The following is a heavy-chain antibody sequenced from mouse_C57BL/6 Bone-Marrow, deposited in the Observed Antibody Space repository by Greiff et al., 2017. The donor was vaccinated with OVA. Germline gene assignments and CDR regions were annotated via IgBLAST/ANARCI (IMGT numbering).Heavy chain of an antibody. Sequence: QFQLQQPGAELVKPGASVKLSCKASGYTFTSYWMHWVKQRPGQGLEWIGMIHPNSGSTNYNEKFKSKATLTVDKSSSTAYMQLSSLTSEDSAVYYCALIPYYAMDYWGQGTSVTVSS. J-gene: IGHJ4*01. CDR3: ALIPYYAMDY. CDR1: GYTFTSYW. V-gene: IGHV1-64*01. CDR2: IHPNSGST.